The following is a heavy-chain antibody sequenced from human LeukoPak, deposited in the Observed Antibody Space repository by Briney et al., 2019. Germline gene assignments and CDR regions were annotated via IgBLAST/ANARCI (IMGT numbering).Heavy chain of an antibody. J-gene: IGHJ6*02. V-gene: IGHV1-24*01. CDR1: GYTLTELS. Sequence: ASVTVSCKVSGYTLTELSMHWVRQAPGKGLEWMGGFDPEDGETIYAQKFQGRVTMTEDTSTDTAYMELSSLRSEDTAVYYCATDLKSITMVRGVIMGADYYYGMDVWGQGTTVTVSS. D-gene: IGHD3-10*01. CDR2: FDPEDGET. CDR3: ATDLKSITMVRGVIMGADYYYGMDV.